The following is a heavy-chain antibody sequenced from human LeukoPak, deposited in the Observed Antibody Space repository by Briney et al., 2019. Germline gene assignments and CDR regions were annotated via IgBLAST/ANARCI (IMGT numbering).Heavy chain of an antibody. D-gene: IGHD3-16*02. V-gene: IGHV4-34*01. J-gene: IGHJ4*02. Sequence: SETLSLTCAVYGGSFSGHYWSWIRQPPGKGLEWIGEISHSGSTNYNPSLKSRVTISVDTSKNQFSLKLSSVTAADTAVYYCARVNYDYVWGSYRYKGDFDYWGQGTLVTVSS. CDR3: ARVNYDYVWGSYRYKGDFDY. CDR2: ISHSGST. CDR1: GGSFSGHY.